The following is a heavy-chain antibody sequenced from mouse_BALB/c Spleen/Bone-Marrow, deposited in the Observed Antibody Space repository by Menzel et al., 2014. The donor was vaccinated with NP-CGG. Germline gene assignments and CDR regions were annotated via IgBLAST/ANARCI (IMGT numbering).Heavy chain of an antibody. D-gene: IGHD2-3*01. J-gene: IGHJ3*01. CDR2: IRNKANGYTT. CDR3: ARDDGSPLDY. CDR1: GFTFTDYY. Sequence: EVKLMESGGGLVQPGGSLRLSCATSGFTFTDYYMSWVRQPPGKALEWLGFIRNKANGYTTEYSASVKGRFTISRDNSQSILYLQMNTLRAEDSATYYCARDDGSPLDYWGQGTLVTVSA. V-gene: IGHV7-3*02.